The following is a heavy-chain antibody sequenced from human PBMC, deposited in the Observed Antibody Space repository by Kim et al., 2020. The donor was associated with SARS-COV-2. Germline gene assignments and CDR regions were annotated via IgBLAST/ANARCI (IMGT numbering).Heavy chain of an antibody. V-gene: IGHV3-7*01. CDR3: ARDMDLMGYGYFDY. Sequence: GGSLRLSCAASGFTFSSYWMSWVRQAPGKGLEWVANIKQDGSEKYYVDSVKGRFTISRDNAKNSLYLQMNSLRAEDTAVYYCARDMDLMGYGYFDYWGQGTLVTVSS. D-gene: IGHD1-1*01. CDR1: GFTFSSYW. CDR2: IKQDGSEK. J-gene: IGHJ4*02.